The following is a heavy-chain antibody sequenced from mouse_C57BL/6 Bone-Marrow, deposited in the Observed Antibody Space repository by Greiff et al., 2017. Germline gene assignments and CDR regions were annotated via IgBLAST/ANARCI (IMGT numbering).Heavy chain of an antibody. CDR2: IDPEDGDT. CDR1: GFNIKDYY. J-gene: IGHJ2*01. D-gene: IGHD4-1*01. CDR3: INLTGDGEDY. V-gene: IGHV14-1*01. Sequence: EVQLQQSGAELVRPGASVKLSCTASGFNIKDYYMHWVKQRPEQGLEWIGRIDPEDGDTEYAPKFQGKATMPADTSSNTAYLQLSSLTSEDTAVXYCINLTGDGEDYWGQGTTLTVSS.